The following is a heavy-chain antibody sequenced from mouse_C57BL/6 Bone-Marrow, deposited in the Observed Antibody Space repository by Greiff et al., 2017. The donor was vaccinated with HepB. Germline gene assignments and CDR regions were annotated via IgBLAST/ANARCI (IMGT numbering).Heavy chain of an antibody. D-gene: IGHD2-4*01. CDR2: INPSSGYT. CDR1: GYTFTSYT. CDR3: ARPDYPDWYFDV. V-gene: IGHV1-4*01. J-gene: IGHJ1*03. Sequence: QVHVKQSGAELARPGASVKMSCKASGYTFTSYTMHWVKQRPGQGLEWIGYINPSSGYTKYNQKFKDKATLTADKSSSTAYMQLSSLTSEDSAVYYCARPDYPDWYFDVWGTGTTVTVSS.